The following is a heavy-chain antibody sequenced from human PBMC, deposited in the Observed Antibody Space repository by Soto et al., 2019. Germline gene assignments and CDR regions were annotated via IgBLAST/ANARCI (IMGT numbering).Heavy chain of an antibody. J-gene: IGHJ6*03. CDR1: GGTFSSYT. CDR2: IIPILGIA. Sequence: QVQLVQSGAEVKKPGSSVKVSCKASGGTFSSYTISWVRQAPGQGLEWMGRIIPILGIANYAQKFQGRVTITADKSTSTAYMELSSLRSEDTAVYYCATVLTSYYYYMDVWGKGTTVTVCS. D-gene: IGHD4-17*01. V-gene: IGHV1-69*02. CDR3: ATVLTSYYYYMDV.